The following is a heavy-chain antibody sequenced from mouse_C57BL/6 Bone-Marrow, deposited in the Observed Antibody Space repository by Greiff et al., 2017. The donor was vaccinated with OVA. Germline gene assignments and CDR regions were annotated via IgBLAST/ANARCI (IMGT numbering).Heavy chain of an antibody. Sequence: EVQLQQSGPELVKPGASVKISCKASGYTFTDYYMNWVKQSPGKSLEWIGDINPNNGGTSYNQKFKGKATLTVDKASSTAYMELRSLTSEDFAVYYGAPLLRYSWFAYWGQGTLVTVSA. CDR1: GYTFTDYY. D-gene: IGHD1-1*01. CDR2: INPNNGGT. J-gene: IGHJ3*01. V-gene: IGHV1-26*01. CDR3: APLLRYSWFAY.